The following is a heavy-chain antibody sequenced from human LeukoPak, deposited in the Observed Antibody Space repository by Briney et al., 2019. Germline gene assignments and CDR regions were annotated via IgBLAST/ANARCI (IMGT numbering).Heavy chain of an antibody. J-gene: IGHJ4*02. CDR1: GFTFSTYA. CDR2: ISKSGGGT. V-gene: IGHV3-64D*08. D-gene: IGHD5-24*01. Sequence: PGGSLRLSCSGSGFTFSTYAMHWVRQAPGEGLEYVSAISKSGGGTHYADSVRGRFTISRDNSKNTLYLQMSSLRFEDAAVYYCMGRDGLGFWGQGTLVTVSS. CDR3: MGRDGLGF.